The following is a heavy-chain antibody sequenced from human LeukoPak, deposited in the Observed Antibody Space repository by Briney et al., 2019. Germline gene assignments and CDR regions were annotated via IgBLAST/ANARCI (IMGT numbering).Heavy chain of an antibody. D-gene: IGHD1-26*01. Sequence: SEALSLTCAVSGGSIISSNYYWGWIRQPPGKGLEWVASIYYSGSTYYNPSLKSRVTISVDTSKNQFSLKLSSVTAADTAVYYCARLTPYSGSPLGDYWGQGTPVTVSS. J-gene: IGHJ4*02. V-gene: IGHV4-39*01. CDR1: GGSIISSNYY. CDR3: ARLTPYSGSPLGDY. CDR2: IYYSGST.